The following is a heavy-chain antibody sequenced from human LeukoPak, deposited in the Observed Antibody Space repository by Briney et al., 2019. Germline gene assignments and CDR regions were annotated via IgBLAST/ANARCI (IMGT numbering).Heavy chain of an antibody. J-gene: IGHJ4*02. D-gene: IGHD5-24*01. CDR2: IWYDGSNK. CDR3: ARDTNYLSGGVLGY. Sequence: GRSLRLSCAASGFTFSSYGMHWVRQAPGKGLEWVAVIWYDGSNKYYADSVKGRFTISRDNSKNTLYLQMNSLRAEDTAVYYCARDTNYLSGGVLGYWGQGTLDTVSS. V-gene: IGHV3-33*01. CDR1: GFTFSSYG.